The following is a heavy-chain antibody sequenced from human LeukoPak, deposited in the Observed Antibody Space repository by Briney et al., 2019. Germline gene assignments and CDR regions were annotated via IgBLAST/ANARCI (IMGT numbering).Heavy chain of an antibody. CDR2: INQDASEI. Sequence: GGSLRLSCAASGFTFSTYWMNWYRQAPGKGLEWVGNINQDASEINYVDSVRGRFTISRDNTKNSLHLQMNSLRAEDTAVYYCATDRDNSDWQKRFDSWGQGTLVTVSS. J-gene: IGHJ4*02. V-gene: IGHV3-7*01. CDR1: GFTFSTYW. CDR3: ATDRDNSDWQKRFDS. D-gene: IGHD2-21*02.